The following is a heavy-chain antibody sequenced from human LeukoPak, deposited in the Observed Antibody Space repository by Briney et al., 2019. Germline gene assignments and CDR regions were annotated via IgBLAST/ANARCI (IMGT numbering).Heavy chain of an antibody. V-gene: IGHV1-18*01. CDR2: ITTYNGDK. CDR3: ARDCSNGVCYQRDY. Sequence: GASVKVSCKASGYTLSGYGITWVRQAPGQGLEWVGWITTYNGDKKYSEKFQGRVTMTTDTSTSTYYMELRSLRSDDTAIYYCARDCSNGVCYQRDYWGQGTLVTVST. D-gene: IGHD2-8*01. J-gene: IGHJ4*02. CDR1: GYTLSGYG.